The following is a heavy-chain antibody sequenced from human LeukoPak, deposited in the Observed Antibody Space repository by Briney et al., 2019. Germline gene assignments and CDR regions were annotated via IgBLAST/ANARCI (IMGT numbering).Heavy chain of an antibody. D-gene: IGHD6-19*01. Sequence: GGSLRPSCAASGFTFSSYWMSWVRQAPGKGLEWVSSISGSSSYIYYADSVKGRFTISRANAKNSLYLQMNSLRAEDTAVYYCARDQSSVAGTTYNWFDPWGQGTLVTVSS. CDR1: GFTFSSYW. CDR2: ISGSSSYI. J-gene: IGHJ5*02. V-gene: IGHV3-21*01. CDR3: ARDQSSVAGTTYNWFDP.